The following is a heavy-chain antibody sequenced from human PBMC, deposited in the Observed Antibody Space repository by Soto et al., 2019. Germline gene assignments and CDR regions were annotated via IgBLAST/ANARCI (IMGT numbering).Heavy chain of an antibody. Sequence: EVQLVESGGGLVQTGGSLRLSCAASGFTFSAYWMSWVRQAPGTGLEWVANIKQAGSEKYYVDSVNGRFIISRDEAKNSLFLQVSSLRVEDTAVYYCAREKRANGYFDYWGQGSLVTVSS. CDR3: AREKRANGYFDY. CDR1: GFTFSAYW. J-gene: IGHJ4*02. CDR2: IKQAGSEK. D-gene: IGHD6-25*01. V-gene: IGHV3-7*01.